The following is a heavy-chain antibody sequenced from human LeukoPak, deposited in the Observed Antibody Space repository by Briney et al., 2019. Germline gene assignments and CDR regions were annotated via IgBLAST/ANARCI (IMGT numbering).Heavy chain of an antibody. CDR2: INPNSGGT. J-gene: IGHJ4*02. Sequence: RASVKVSCKASGYTFTGYYMHWVRQAPGQGLEWMGWINPNSGGTNYAQKFQGRVTMTRDTSISTAYMELSRLRSDDTAVYYCAGAYNWNDGAPFDYWGQGTLVTVSS. V-gene: IGHV1-2*02. D-gene: IGHD1-1*01. CDR1: GYTFTGYY. CDR3: AGAYNWNDGAPFDY.